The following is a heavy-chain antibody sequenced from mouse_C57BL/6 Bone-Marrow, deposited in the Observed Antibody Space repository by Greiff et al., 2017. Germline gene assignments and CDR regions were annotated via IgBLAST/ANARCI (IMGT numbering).Heavy chain of an antibody. Sequence: QVQLKESGPELVKPGASVKISCKASGYAFSSSWMNWVKQRPGKGLEWIGRIYPGDGDTNYNGKFKGKATLTADKSSSTAYMQLSSLTSEDSAVYFCARGGITTVVAFDYWGQGTTLTVSS. CDR3: ARGGITTVVAFDY. J-gene: IGHJ2*01. D-gene: IGHD1-1*01. V-gene: IGHV1-82*01. CDR1: GYAFSSSW. CDR2: IYPGDGDT.